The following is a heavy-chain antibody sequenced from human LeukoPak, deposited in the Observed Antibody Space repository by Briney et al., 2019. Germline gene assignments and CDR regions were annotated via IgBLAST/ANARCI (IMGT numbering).Heavy chain of an antibody. J-gene: IGHJ5*02. CDR1: GYTLTELS. Sequence: ASVKVSCKVSGYTLTELSMHWVRQAPGKGLEWMGGFDPEDGETIYAQKFQGRVTITADKSTSTAYMELSSLRSEDTAVYYCARGPFENYYGSGSYINWFDPWGQGTLVTVSS. D-gene: IGHD3-10*01. CDR3: ARGPFENYYGSGSYINWFDP. CDR2: FDPEDGET. V-gene: IGHV1-24*01.